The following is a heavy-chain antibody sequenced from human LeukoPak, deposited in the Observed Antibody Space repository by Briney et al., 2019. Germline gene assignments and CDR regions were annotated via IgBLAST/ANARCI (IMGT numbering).Heavy chain of an antibody. CDR1: GYSFINYW. Sequence: GESLKISCETSGYSFINYWIGWVRQMPGKGLELMAIIYPGDSDIRYSPSFQGQVVISADKSISTAYLQWSSLKASDTARYYCVRRSGSNWFLDYWGQGTLVTVSS. CDR2: IYPGDSDI. J-gene: IGHJ4*02. D-gene: IGHD6-13*01. V-gene: IGHV5-51*01. CDR3: VRRSGSNWFLDY.